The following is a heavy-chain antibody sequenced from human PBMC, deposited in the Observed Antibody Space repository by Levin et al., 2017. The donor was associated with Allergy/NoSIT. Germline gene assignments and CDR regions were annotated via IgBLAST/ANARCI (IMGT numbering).Heavy chain of an antibody. CDR2: IDPSDSYT. Sequence: GESLKISCKGSGYSFANYWINWVRHMPGKGLEWMGRIDPSDSYTNYNPSFRGHVTISADKSITTAYLQWSSLKASDTAMYYCARTMVRGVPSHPFDYWGQGTLVTVSS. CDR1: GYSFANYW. D-gene: IGHD3-10*01. CDR3: ARTMVRGVPSHPFDY. J-gene: IGHJ4*02. V-gene: IGHV5-10-1*01.